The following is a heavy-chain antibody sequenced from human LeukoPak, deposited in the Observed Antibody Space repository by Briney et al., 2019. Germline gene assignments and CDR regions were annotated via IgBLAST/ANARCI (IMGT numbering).Heavy chain of an antibody. D-gene: IGHD3-22*01. CDR1: GFTFDDYG. Sequence: GGSLRLSCAASGFTFDDYGMSWVRQAPGKGLEWVSGINWNGGSTGYADSVKGRFTISRDNSKNTLYLQMNSLRAEDTAVYYCANNYYDSSGYYYPDYWGQGTLVTVSS. V-gene: IGHV3-20*04. CDR2: INWNGGST. CDR3: ANNYYDSSGYYYPDY. J-gene: IGHJ4*02.